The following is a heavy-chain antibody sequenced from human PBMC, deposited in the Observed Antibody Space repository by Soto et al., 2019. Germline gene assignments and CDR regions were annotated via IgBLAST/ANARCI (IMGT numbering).Heavy chain of an antibody. J-gene: IGHJ6*02. CDR2: IWNDGSNK. CDR1: GFTFRDHA. D-gene: IGHD5-12*01. CDR3: VRALFPDVDIYAMDV. Sequence: QVQLVESGGGVVQPGRSLRLSCAASGFTFRDHAMHWVRQAPGKGREWLAIIWNDGSNKFYAGSVQGRFTISRDNSKNTVYLQMNTLSAEDTAVYYCVRALFPDVDIYAMDVWGQGTTVTVSS. V-gene: IGHV3-33*01.